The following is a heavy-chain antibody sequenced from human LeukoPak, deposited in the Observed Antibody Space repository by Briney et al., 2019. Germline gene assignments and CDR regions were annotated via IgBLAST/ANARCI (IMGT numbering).Heavy chain of an antibody. V-gene: IGHV4-59*01. CDR3: ARDKGYQLPNYYYYYGMDV. CDR1: GGSISNTY. D-gene: IGHD2-2*01. Sequence: SETLALTCTVSGGSISNTYWSWIRQSPGKGLEWVGYISYNGSPDYSPSLKSRVTISSDASKNQFFLIMRSVTAADTAVYYCARDKGYQLPNYYYYYGMDVWGQGTTVTVSS. J-gene: IGHJ6*02. CDR2: ISYNGSP.